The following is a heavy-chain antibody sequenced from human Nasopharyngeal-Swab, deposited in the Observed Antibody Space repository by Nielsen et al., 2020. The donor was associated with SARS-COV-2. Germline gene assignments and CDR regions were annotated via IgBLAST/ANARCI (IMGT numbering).Heavy chain of an antibody. CDR3: ARTPQLWSLYFDY. Sequence: WIRQPPGKGLEWVSYIKTSGDTISYADSVKGRFTISRDNAKNSLYLQMDSLRAEDTAMYYCARTPQLWSLYFDYWGQGTLV. J-gene: IGHJ4*02. CDR2: IKTSGDTI. D-gene: IGHD5-18*01. V-gene: IGHV3-11*01.